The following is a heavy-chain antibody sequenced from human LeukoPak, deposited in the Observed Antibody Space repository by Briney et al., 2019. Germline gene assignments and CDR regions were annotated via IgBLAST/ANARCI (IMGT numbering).Heavy chain of an antibody. Sequence: PSETLSLTCTVSGGSISSSSYYWGWIRQPPGKGLEWIGSIYYSGSTYYNPSLKSRVTISVDTSKNQFSLKLSSVTAADTAVYYCASVVVVAATDVFDPWGQGTLVTVSS. CDR2: IYYSGST. V-gene: IGHV4-39*07. D-gene: IGHD2-15*01. CDR1: GGSISSSSYY. CDR3: ASVVVVAATDVFDP. J-gene: IGHJ5*02.